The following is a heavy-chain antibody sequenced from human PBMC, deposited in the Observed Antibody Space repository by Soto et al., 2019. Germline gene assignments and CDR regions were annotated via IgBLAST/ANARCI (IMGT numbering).Heavy chain of an antibody. J-gene: IGHJ3*02. CDR3: ARESYYRGDSVNVVFYI. CDR2: IYPSGIT. Sequence: QLQLQESGSGLVKPSQTLSLTCGVYGGSVSSGDFSWNGIRQPPGKGLEWIGNIYPSGITPYNPSLRSRVTMSVYVSDKHFSLKSSSVTAADTAVYYWARESYYRGDSVNVVFYICGLVTMVTVAA. D-gene: IGHD3-10*01. CDR1: GGSVSSGDFS. V-gene: IGHV4-30-2*01.